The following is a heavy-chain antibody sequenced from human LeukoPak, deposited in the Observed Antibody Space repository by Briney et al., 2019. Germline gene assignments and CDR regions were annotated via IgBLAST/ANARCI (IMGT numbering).Heavy chain of an antibody. CDR3: ARAQVVRNAFDI. D-gene: IGHD3-22*01. V-gene: IGHV3-13*01. CDR1: GFTFSRYD. J-gene: IGHJ3*02. Sequence: GGSLRLSCAASGFTFSRYDMYWVRQGAGKGLEWVSTIGTAGDTYYAGSVKGRFTISRENAKNSLYLQMNSLRAGDTAVYYCARAQVVRNAFDIWGQGTMVTVSS. CDR2: IGTAGDT.